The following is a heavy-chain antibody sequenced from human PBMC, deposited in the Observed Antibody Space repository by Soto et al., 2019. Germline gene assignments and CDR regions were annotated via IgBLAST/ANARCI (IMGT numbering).Heavy chain of an antibody. V-gene: IGHV3-30-3*01. J-gene: IGHJ4*02. CDR2: ISSDIITT. Sequence: GGSLRLSCSASGFTFSSYAMHWVRQPPGKGLEWVTLISSDIITTNYADSVKGRFSISRDNSRNTVYLQINSPRPEDTAVYFCARGRRYASSSIDSWGQGTLATVSS. CDR1: GFTFSSYA. D-gene: IGHD6-6*01. CDR3: ARGRRYASSSIDS.